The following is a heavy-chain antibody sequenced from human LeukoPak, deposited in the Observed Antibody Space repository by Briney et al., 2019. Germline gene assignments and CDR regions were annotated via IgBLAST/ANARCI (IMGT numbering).Heavy chain of an antibody. CDR2: IYYSGST. J-gene: IGHJ4*02. V-gene: IGHV4-59*01. CDR1: GGSISSYY. CDR3: AGGRAYDYVWGTDRRIDY. Sequence: SETLSLTCTVSGGSISSYYWSWIRQPPGKGLEWIGYIYYSGSTNYNPSLKSRVTISVDTSKNQFSLKLSSVTAADTAVYYCAGGRAYDYVWGTDRRIDYWGQGTLVTVSS. D-gene: IGHD3-16*01.